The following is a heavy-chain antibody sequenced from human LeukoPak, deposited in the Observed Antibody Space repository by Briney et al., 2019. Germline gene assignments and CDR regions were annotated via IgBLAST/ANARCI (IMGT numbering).Heavy chain of an antibody. J-gene: IGHJ5*02. CDR2: IYYSGST. CDR3: ARDSGTTGEVKFDP. CDR1: GGSISSYY. Sequence: SETLSLTCTVSGGSISSYYWSWIRQPPGKGLEWIGYIYYSGSTNYNPSLKSRVTMSLDTSKNQFSLKLSSVTAADTAVYYCARDSGTTGEVKFDPWGQGTLVTVSS. D-gene: IGHD3-10*01. V-gene: IGHV4-59*12.